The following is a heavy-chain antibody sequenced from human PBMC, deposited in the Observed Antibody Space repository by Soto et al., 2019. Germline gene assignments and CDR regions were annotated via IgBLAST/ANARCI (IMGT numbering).Heavy chain of an antibody. V-gene: IGHV3-33*01. CDR3: SGILTGYSYDAFDI. D-gene: IGHD3-9*01. J-gene: IGHJ3*02. CDR1: GFTFSSYG. Sequence: PGGSLRLSCAASGFTFSSYGMHWVRQAPGKGLEWVAVIWYDGSNKYYADSVKGRFTISRDNSKNMLYLQMNSLRAEDTAVYYCSGILTGYSYDAFDIWGQGTMVTVSS. CDR2: IWYDGSNK.